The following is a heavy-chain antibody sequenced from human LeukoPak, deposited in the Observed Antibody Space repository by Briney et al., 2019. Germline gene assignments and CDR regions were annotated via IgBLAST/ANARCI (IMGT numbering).Heavy chain of an antibody. V-gene: IGHV3-30*01. D-gene: IGHD1-14*01. CDR3: FTGSEFYYDS. CDR1: GFPFTRNA. Sequence: PGGSLRLSGVASGFPFTRNAMHWVRQAPGKGLEWVAVTSPDGSEQYYADSVKGRFTISRDNSKNTVFLQMNSLTTEDTALYSCFTGSEFYYDSWGQGTLVTVSS. CDR2: TSPDGSEQ. J-gene: IGHJ4*02.